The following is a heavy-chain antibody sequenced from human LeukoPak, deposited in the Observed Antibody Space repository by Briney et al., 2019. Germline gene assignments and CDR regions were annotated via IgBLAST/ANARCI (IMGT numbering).Heavy chain of an antibody. CDR2: ISAYNGNT. Sequence: GASVKVSCKASGYTFTSYDINWVRQAPGQGLEWMGWISAYNGNTNYAQKLQGRVTMTTDTSTSTAYMELRSLRSDDTAVYYCARAAGGDFWSGYQPYYYYYGMDVWGQGTTVTVSS. CDR1: GYTFTSYD. D-gene: IGHD3-3*01. V-gene: IGHV1-18*01. CDR3: ARAAGGDFWSGYQPYYYYYGMDV. J-gene: IGHJ6*02.